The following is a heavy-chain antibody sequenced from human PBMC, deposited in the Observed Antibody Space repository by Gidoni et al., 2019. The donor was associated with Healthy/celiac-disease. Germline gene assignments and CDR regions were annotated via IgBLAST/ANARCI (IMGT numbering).Heavy chain of an antibody. J-gene: IGHJ4*02. CDR2: IWYDGSNK. V-gene: IGHV3-33*01. CDR1: GFTFSRYG. CDR3: ARDSKLTYYYDSSGYYKY. Sequence: QVQLVESGGGVVQPGRSLRLSRAASGFTFSRYGMHWVRQAPGKGLEWVAVIWYDGSNKYYADSVKGRFTISRDNSKNTLYLQMNSLRAEDTAVYYCARDSKLTYYYDSSGYYKYWGQGTLVTVSS. D-gene: IGHD3-22*01.